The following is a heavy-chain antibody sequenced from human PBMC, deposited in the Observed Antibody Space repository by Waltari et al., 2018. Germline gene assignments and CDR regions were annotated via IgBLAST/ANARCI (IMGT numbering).Heavy chain of an antibody. CDR1: GSTFGSSA. CDR2: ISGSDGRT. V-gene: IGHV3-23*04. J-gene: IGHJ2*01. CDR3: AKDLGGFSGSHWYFDL. D-gene: IGHD5-12*01. Sequence: EVQLVESGGGLVERGGSLSLSCAAPGSTFGSSALSWVRQAPGRGLEWVSSISGSDGRTNYADSAKGRFTISRDNVKNTLFLQMNSLRADDAAVYYCAKDLGGFSGSHWYFDLWGRGTLVTVSS.